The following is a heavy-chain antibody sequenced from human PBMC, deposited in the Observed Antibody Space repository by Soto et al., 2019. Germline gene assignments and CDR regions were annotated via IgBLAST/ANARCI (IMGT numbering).Heavy chain of an antibody. V-gene: IGHV1-69*06. D-gene: IGHD3-3*01. J-gene: IGHJ4*02. Sequence: QVQLVPSGAEVKKPWSSVTVSCKASGGTFNSHAVNWVRRAPGQGLEWMGGFIPVLGTANYAQKFQGRLTITADRSKTTAYMELTSLVSEDTAVYYCARGAFGGGYYANFDHWGQGTLVTVAS. CDR3: ARGAFGGGYYANFDH. CDR1: GGTFNSHA. CDR2: FIPVLGTA.